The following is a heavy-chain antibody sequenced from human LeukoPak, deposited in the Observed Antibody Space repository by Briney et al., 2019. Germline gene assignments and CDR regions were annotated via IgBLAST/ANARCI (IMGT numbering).Heavy chain of an antibody. CDR1: GGSISSGGYS. CDR3: ARGVDLDY. V-gene: IGHV4-30-2*01. CDR2: IYHSGST. J-gene: IGHJ4*02. D-gene: IGHD2-15*01. Sequence: SETLSLTCAVSGGSISSGGYSWSWIRQPPGKGLEWIGYIYHSGSTYYNPSLKSRVTISVDTSKNQFSLKLSSVTAADTAVYYCARGVDLDYWGQGTLVTVSS.